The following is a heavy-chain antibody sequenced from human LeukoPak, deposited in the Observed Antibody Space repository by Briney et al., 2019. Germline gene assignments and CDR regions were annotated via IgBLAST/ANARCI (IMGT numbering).Heavy chain of an antibody. Sequence: GASVKVSCSTSGYTFTDYYIYWVRQVPGQGLEWMARINPNSGGTNFAQKFQGRVTMTRDTSISTAYMELSSLRSDDTAVYYCARSPRGGAYMRGYFDYWGQGTLVTVSS. CDR2: INPNSGGT. CDR3: ARSPRGGAYMRGYFDY. D-gene: IGHD2-2*02. J-gene: IGHJ4*02. V-gene: IGHV1-2*06. CDR1: GYTFTDYY.